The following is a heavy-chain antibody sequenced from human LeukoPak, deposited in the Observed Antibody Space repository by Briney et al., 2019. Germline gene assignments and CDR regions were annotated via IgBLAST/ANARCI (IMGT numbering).Heavy chain of an antibody. V-gene: IGHV4-61*02. Sequence: SQTLSLTCTVSDGSISSGSYYWSWIRQPAGKGLEWIGRIYTSGSTNYNPSLKSRVTISVDTSKNQFSLKLSSVTAADTAVYYCARDGDYDILTGHFSYFDYWGQGTLVTVSS. CDR3: ARDGDYDILTGHFSYFDY. CDR2: IYTSGST. D-gene: IGHD3-9*01. CDR1: DGSISSGSYY. J-gene: IGHJ4*02.